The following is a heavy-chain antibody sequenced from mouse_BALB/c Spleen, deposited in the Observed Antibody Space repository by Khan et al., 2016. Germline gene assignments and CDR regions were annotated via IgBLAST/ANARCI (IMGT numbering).Heavy chain of an antibody. CDR3: ARRLYYYGSSRFDY. D-gene: IGHD1-1*01. V-gene: IGHV1-87*01. CDR1: GYTFTSYW. CDR2: IYPGDGDT. J-gene: IGHJ2*01. Sequence: QVQLQQSGAELVRPGASVKLSCKASGYTFTSYWMQWVKQRPGQGLEWIGAIYPGDGDTRYTQKFKGKATLTADKSSSTAYMQLSSLASEDSAVYYCARRLYYYGSSRFDYWGQGTTLTVSS.